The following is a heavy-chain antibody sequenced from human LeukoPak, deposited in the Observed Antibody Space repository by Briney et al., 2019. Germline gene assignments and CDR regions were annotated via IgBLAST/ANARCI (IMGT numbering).Heavy chain of an antibody. J-gene: IGHJ4*02. V-gene: IGHV3-23*01. D-gene: IGHD5-12*01. Sequence: GGSLRLSCAASGFTVSRNYMSWVRQAPGKGLEWVSAISGSGGSTYYADSVKGRFTISRDNSKNTLYLQMNSLRAEDTAVYYCAKDRVATGYWGQGTLVTVSS. CDR3: AKDRVATGY. CDR1: GFTVSRNY. CDR2: ISGSGGST.